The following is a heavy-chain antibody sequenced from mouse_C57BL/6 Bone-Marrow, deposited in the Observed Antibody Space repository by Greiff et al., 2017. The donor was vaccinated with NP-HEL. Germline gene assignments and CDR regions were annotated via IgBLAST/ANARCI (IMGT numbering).Heavy chain of an antibody. Sequence: QVQLQQPGAELVRPGTSVKLSCKASGYTFTSYWMHWVKQRPGQGLEWIGVIDPSDSYTNYNQKFKGKATLTVDTSSSTAYMQLSSLTSEDSAVYYCARDSTMVKWFAYRGEKTLVTVSA. CDR2: IDPSDSYT. J-gene: IGHJ3*01. D-gene: IGHD2-13*01. CDR3: ARDSTMVKWFAY. V-gene: IGHV1-59*01. CDR1: GYTFTSYW.